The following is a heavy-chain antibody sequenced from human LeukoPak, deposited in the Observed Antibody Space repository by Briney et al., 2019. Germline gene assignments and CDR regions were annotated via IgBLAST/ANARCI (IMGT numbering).Heavy chain of an antibody. J-gene: IGHJ6*02. CDR1: GGSISSYY. D-gene: IGHD6-19*01. V-gene: IGHV4-59*01. CDR2: IYYSGST. Sequence: SETLSLTCTVSGGSISSYYWSWIRQPPGKGLEWIGYIYYSGSTNYNPSLKSRVTISADTSKNQFSLKLSSVTAADTAVYYCARGGSGWFFDYYYGMDVWGQGTTVTVSS. CDR3: ARGGSGWFFDYYYGMDV.